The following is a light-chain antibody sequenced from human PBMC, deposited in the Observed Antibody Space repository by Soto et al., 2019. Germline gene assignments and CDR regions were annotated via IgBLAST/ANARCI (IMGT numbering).Light chain of an antibody. J-gene: IGLJ1*01. CDR2: DVS. CDR1: SSDVGGYNY. Sequence: QSVLTQPRSVSGSPGQSVTISCTGTSSDVGGYNYVSWYQQHPGKAPKLMIYDVSKRPSGVPDRFSGSESGNTASLTISGLQAEDEADYYCCSYAGSYTYVFGTGT. CDR3: CSYAGSYTYV. V-gene: IGLV2-11*01.